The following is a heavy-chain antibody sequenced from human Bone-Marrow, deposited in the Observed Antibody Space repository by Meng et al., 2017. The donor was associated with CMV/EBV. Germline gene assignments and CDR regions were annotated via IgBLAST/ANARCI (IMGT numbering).Heavy chain of an antibody. D-gene: IGHD2-2*01. CDR2: INPNSGGT. CDR1: GYTFTGYY. V-gene: IGHV1-2*02. CDR3: ARVPTVVVPAATYYYYGMDV. J-gene: IGHJ6*02. Sequence: ASVKVSCKASGYTFTGYYMHWVRQAPGQGLEWMGWINPNSGGTNYAQKFQGRVTMTRDTSISTAHMELSRLRSDDTAVYYCARVPTVVVPAATYYYYGMDVWGQGTTVTVS.